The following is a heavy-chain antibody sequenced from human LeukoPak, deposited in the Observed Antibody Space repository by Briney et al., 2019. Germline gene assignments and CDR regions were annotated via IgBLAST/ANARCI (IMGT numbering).Heavy chain of an antibody. CDR1: GGSISSSNW. CDR3: ARKTGVDWFDP. CDR2: IYHSGSS. Sequence: SETLSLTCAVSGGSISSSNWWSWVRQPPGKGLEWIGEIYHSGSSNYNPSLKTRVTISVDKSKNQFSLKLSSVTAADTAVYYCARKTGVDWFDPWGQGTLATVSS. V-gene: IGHV4-4*02. D-gene: IGHD1-14*01. J-gene: IGHJ5*02.